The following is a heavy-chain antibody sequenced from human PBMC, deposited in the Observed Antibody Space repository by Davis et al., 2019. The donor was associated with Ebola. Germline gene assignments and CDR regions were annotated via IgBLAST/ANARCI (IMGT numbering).Heavy chain of an antibody. CDR3: ARRLRLVATMSP. Sequence: ASVKVSCKVSGYTLTELSMHWVRQAPGKGLEWMGGFDPEDGETIYAQKFQGRVTMTEDTSTDTAYMELSSLRSEDTAVYYCARRLRLVATMSPWGQGTLVTVSS. J-gene: IGHJ5*02. CDR1: GYTLTELS. V-gene: IGHV1-24*01. CDR2: FDPEDGET. D-gene: IGHD3-10*02.